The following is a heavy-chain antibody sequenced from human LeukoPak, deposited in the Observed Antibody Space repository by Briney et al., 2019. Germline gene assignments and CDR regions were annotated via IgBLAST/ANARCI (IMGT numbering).Heavy chain of an antibody. D-gene: IGHD6-19*01. CDR1: GDSVSSNSAD. CDR2: TYYRSKWYN. CDR3: AMAREAVAGTGYYYYYMDV. J-gene: IGHJ6*03. V-gene: IGHV6-1*01. Sequence: SQTLSLTCAISGDSVSSNSADWNWIRQSPSRGLEWLGRTYYRSKWYNDYAVSVKSRITINPDTSKNQFSLQLNSVTPEDTAVYYCAMAREAVAGTGYYYYYMDVWGKGTTVTVSS.